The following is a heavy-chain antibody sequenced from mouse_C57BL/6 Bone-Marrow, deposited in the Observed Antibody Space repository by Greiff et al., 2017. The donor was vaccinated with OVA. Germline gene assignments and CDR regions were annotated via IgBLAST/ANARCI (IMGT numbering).Heavy chain of an antibody. CDR2: INPYNGGT. Sequence: VQLKQSGPVLVKPGASVKMSCKASGYTFTDYYMNWVKQSHGKSLEWIGVINPYNGGTSYNQKFKGKATLTADKSSSTAYMQLSSLTSEDSAVYFCARDSNPWFAYWGQGTLVTVSA. J-gene: IGHJ3*01. D-gene: IGHD2-5*01. CDR3: ARDSNPWFAY. CDR1: GYTFTDYY. V-gene: IGHV1-19*01.